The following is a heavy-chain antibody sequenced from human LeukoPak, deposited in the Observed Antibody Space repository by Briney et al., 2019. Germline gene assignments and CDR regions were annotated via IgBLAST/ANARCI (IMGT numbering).Heavy chain of an antibody. J-gene: IGHJ4*02. CDR1: GYIFTSYG. D-gene: IGHD6-13*01. V-gene: IGHV1-18*01. CDR3: ARDNSSSTREN. Sequence: ASVKVSCKASGYIFTSYGISWVRQAPGQGLEWMGWISGYNGNTNYAQKFQGRVTMTTDTSTSTVYMELRSLRSDDTAVYYCARDNSSSTRENWGQGTLVTVSS. CDR2: ISGYNGNT.